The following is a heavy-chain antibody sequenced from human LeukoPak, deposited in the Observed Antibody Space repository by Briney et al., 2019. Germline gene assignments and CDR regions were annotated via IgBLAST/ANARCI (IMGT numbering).Heavy chain of an antibody. J-gene: IGHJ6*03. D-gene: IGHD3-10*01. V-gene: IGHV4-34*01. CDR2: INHSGST. CDR3: ARHRGSGRDHYYYMDV. CDR1: GGSFSGYY. Sequence: SETLSLTCAVYGGSFSGYYWSWIRQPPGKGLEWIGEINHSGSTNYNPSLKSRVTISVDTSKNQFSLKLSSVTAADTAVYYCARHRGSGRDHYYYMDVWGKGTTVTISS.